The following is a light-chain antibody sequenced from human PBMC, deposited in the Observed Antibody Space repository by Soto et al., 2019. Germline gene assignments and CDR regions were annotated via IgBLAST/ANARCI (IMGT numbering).Light chain of an antibody. J-gene: IGLJ1*01. V-gene: IGLV2-14*03. CDR3: SSYTGSSTYV. CDR1: SNDVGGYNY. CDR2: DVS. Sequence: QSVLTQPASVSGSPGQSITISCTGTSNDVGGYNYVSWYQQHPGKAPKLMIYDVSNRPSGVSNRFSGSKSANTASLTISGLQTEDESDYYCSSYTGSSTYVSGTGTKSPS.